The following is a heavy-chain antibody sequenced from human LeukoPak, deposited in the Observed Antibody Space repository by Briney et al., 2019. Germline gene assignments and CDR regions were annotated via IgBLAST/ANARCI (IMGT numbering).Heavy chain of an antibody. CDR1: GYTFTGYY. CDR3: ARVPRNSSSSPLVDY. J-gene: IGHJ4*02. CDR2: INPSGGST. Sequence: ASVKVSCKASGYTFTGYYMHWVRQAPGQGLEWMGIINPSGGSTSYAQKFQGRVTMTRDMSTSTVYMELSSLRSEDTAVYYCARVPRNSSSSPLVDYWGQGTLVTVSS. V-gene: IGHV1-46*01. D-gene: IGHD6-6*01.